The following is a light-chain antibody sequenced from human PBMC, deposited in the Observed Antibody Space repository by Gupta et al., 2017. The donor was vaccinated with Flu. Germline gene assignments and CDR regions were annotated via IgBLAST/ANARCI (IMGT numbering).Light chain of an antibody. CDR1: QGISSW. J-gene: IGKJ1*01. CDR2: AAS. CDR3: QQANSFPWT. V-gene: IGKV1-12*02. Sequence: DIQMTQSPSSVSASVGDRVTITFRASQGISSWLDWYQQKPGKAPKLLIYAASSLKSGLPSRFSGSGSGTDITLTISSRHPEDFVTYYCQQANSFPWTFGQGTKVEIK.